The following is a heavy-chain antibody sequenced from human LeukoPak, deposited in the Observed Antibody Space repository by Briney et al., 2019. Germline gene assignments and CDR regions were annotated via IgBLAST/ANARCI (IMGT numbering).Heavy chain of an antibody. CDR3: ASSTSGGWLVL. J-gene: IGHJ4*02. CDR1: GFTFSSYS. Sequence: GGSLRLSCAASGFTFSSYSMNWVRQAPGKGLEWVSYISSSSSTIYYADSVKGRFTISRDNAKNSLYLQMNSLRAEDTAVYYCASSTSGGWLVLWGQGTLVTVSS. V-gene: IGHV3-48*04. D-gene: IGHD6-19*01. CDR2: ISSSSSTI.